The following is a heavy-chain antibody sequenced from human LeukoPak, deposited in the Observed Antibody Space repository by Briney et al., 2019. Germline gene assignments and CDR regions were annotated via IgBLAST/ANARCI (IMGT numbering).Heavy chain of an antibody. D-gene: IGHD5-18*01. J-gene: IGHJ4*02. V-gene: IGHV3-49*04. Sequence: PGGSLRLSCTASGFTFGDYAMSWVRQAPGKGLEWVGFIRSKTYGGTTEYAASVKGRFSISRDDSKSIAYLQMNSLKTEDTAVYYWTTNQGGSSYDYFDYWGQGTLVTVSS. CDR2: IRSKTYGGTT. CDR1: GFTFGDYA. CDR3: TTNQGGSSYDYFDY.